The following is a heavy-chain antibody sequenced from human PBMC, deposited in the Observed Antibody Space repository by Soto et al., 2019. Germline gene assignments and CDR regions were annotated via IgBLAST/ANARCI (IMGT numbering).Heavy chain of an antibody. CDR1: GYTFTSYG. Sequence: ASVKVSCKASGYTFTSYGISWVRQAPGQGLEWMGWISAYNGNTNYAQKLQGRVTMTTDTSTSTAYMELRSLRSDDTAVYYCASDGSGGSGSSNWFDPWGQGTLVTVSS. CDR2: ISAYNGNT. J-gene: IGHJ5*02. D-gene: IGHD3-10*01. V-gene: IGHV1-18*01. CDR3: ASDGSGGSGSSNWFDP.